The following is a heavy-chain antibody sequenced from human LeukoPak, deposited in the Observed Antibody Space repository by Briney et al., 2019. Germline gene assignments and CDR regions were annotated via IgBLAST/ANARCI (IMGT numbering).Heavy chain of an antibody. Sequence: SETLSLTCAVYGGSFSGYYWSWIRQPPGKGLEWIGEINHSGSTNYNLSLKSRVTISVDTSKNQFSLKLSSVTAADTAVYYCARHSVGPFDYWGQGTLVTVSS. CDR3: ARHSVGPFDY. CDR2: INHSGST. J-gene: IGHJ4*02. CDR1: GGSFSGYY. V-gene: IGHV4-34*01. D-gene: IGHD1-26*01.